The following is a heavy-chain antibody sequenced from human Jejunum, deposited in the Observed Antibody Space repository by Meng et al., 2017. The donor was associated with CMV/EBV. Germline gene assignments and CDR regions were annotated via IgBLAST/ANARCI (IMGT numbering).Heavy chain of an antibody. CDR2: INTSAGNP. J-gene: IGHJ4*02. V-gene: IGHV7-4-1*02. Sequence: VQFGSDLKKAGALVKVSCTASGSTFTISAMNWVRQAPGQGLERMGWINTSAGNPTYAQGFTGRFVFSLDTSVSTAYLQISSLKAEDTAVYYCARDKIAVAGITGDYWGQGTLVTVSS. CDR1: GSTFTISA. D-gene: IGHD6-19*01. CDR3: ARDKIAVAGITGDY.